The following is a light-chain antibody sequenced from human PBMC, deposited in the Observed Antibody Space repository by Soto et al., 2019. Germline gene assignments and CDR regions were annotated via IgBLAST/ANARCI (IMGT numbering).Light chain of an antibody. Sequence: DIQLTQSPSFLSPSIGESVTITSRASQVISTSLAWYQVXPGKAPKLLIYAASTLESGVPSRFRGSGSRTDFTITISRLQPEDIATDYCQQYENLPTFGQGTRLEIK. CDR3: QQYENLPT. J-gene: IGKJ5*01. V-gene: IGKV1-9*01. CDR2: AAS. CDR1: QVISTS.